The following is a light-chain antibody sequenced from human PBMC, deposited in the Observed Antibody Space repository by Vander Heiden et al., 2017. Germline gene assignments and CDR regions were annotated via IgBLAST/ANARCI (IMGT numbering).Light chain of an antibody. Sequence: DIQMTKSPSSLSASVGDRVTITCRASQSISSYLNWYQQKPGKAPKLLIYAASSLQSGVPSRFSGSGYGTDFTLTISSRQPEDFAPYYCQQNDSNRMSTFGQGTKLEIK. CDR2: AAS. CDR3: QQNDSNRMST. J-gene: IGKJ2*01. CDR1: QSISSY. V-gene: IGKV1-39*01.